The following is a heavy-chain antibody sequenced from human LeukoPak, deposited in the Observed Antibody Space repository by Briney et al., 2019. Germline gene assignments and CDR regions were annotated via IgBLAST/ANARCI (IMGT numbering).Heavy chain of an antibody. CDR1: GFTFDDYA. J-gene: IGHJ3*02. V-gene: IGHV3-9*01. Sequence: GRSLRLSCAASGFTFDDYAMHWVRQAPGKGLEWVSGISWNSGSIGYVDSVKGRFTISRDNAKNSLYLQMDSLRAEDTAFYYCAKAFYDSTGSAFDIWGQGTTLTVSS. CDR2: ISWNSGSI. CDR3: AKAFYDSTGSAFDI. D-gene: IGHD3-22*01.